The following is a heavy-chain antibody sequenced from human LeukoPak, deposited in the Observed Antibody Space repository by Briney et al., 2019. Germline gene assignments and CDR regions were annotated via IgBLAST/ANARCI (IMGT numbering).Heavy chain of an antibody. J-gene: IGHJ4*02. V-gene: IGHV3-21*01. D-gene: IGHD2-21*01. Sequence: PGGSLRLSCATSGFSFSSHGFYWVRQAPGKGLEWVSSISSRSDSIHYADALRGRFTVSRDNSKNSLFLQMNSVTAEDTAVYYCASGVQHCADGDCYSIYWGQGTLVTVSP. CDR1: GFSFSSHG. CDR2: ISSRSDSI. CDR3: ASGVQHCADGDCYSIY.